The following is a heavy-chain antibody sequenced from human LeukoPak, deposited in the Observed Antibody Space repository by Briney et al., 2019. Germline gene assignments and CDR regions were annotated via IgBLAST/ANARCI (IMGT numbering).Heavy chain of an antibody. CDR2: ISYDGSNK. Sequence: PGGSLRLSCAASGFTFSSYGMHWVRQAPGKGLEWVAVISYDGSNKYYADSVKGRFTISRDNSKNTLYLQMNSLRAEDTAVYYCAKSPRNWPFDYWGQGTLVTVSS. CDR1: GFTFSSYG. CDR3: AKSPRNWPFDY. J-gene: IGHJ4*02. V-gene: IGHV3-30*18. D-gene: IGHD1-1*01.